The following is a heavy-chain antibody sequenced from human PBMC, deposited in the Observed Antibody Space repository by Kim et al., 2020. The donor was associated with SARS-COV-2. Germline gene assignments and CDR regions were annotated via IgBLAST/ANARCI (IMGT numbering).Heavy chain of an antibody. J-gene: IGHJ4*02. Sequence: SETLSLTCTVSGDSITDFYWSWIRQPPGKGLEWIGYIFSSGSTYSHPSLKSRVTISGDNSMNQISLRLTSVTGADTAVYYCARGDYGGNPGGYWGQGTLVTLPS. CDR3: ARGDYGGNPGGY. CDR2: IFSSGST. D-gene: IGHD4-17*01. V-gene: IGHV4-59*08. CDR1: GDSITDFY.